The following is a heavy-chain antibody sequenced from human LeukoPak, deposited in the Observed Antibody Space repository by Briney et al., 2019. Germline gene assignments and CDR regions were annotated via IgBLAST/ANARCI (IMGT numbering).Heavy chain of an antibody. V-gene: IGHV3-21*01. Sequence: GGSLRLSCAASGFTFSSYSMNWVRQAPGKGLEWVSSISSSSSYIYYADSVKGRFTISRDNAKSSLYLQMNSLRAEDTAVYYCARDLGYGDYFDYWGQGTLVTVSS. CDR2: ISSSSSYI. D-gene: IGHD4-17*01. CDR1: GFTFSSYS. CDR3: ARDLGYGDYFDY. J-gene: IGHJ4*02.